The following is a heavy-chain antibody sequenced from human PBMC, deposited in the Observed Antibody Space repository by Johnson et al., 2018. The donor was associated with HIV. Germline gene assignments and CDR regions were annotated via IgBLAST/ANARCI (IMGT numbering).Heavy chain of an antibody. CDR2: IRYDGSDK. CDR3: ARDSRISLIVVVSRGGFDI. CDR1: GFTFSSYG. Sequence: QVQLVESGGGVVQPGKSLRLSCVASGFTFSSYGMHWVRQAPGKGLEWVSFIRYDGSDKHYADSVKGRFTISRDNAKNSLYLQMNSLRAEDTAVYYCARDSRISLIVVVSRGGFDIWGQGTMVTVSS. J-gene: IGHJ3*02. D-gene: IGHD3-22*01. V-gene: IGHV3-33*01.